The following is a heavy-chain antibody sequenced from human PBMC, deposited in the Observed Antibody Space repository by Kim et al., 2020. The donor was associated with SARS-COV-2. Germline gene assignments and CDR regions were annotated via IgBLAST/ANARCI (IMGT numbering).Heavy chain of an antibody. J-gene: IGHJ2*01. Sequence: SETLSLTCAVYGGSFSGYYWSWIRQPPGKGLEWIGEINHSGSTNYNPSLKSRVTISVDTSKHQFSLKLSSVTAADTAVYYCARGRYYGSGSYYLRYFDLWGRGTLVTVSS. D-gene: IGHD3-10*01. CDR3: ARGRYYGSGSYYLRYFDL. CDR1: GGSFSGYY. CDR2: INHSGST. V-gene: IGHV4-34*01.